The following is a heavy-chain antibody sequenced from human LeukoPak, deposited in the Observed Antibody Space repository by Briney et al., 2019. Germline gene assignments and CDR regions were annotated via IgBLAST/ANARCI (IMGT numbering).Heavy chain of an antibody. CDR1: GGSFSGYY. CDR3: VKYYFDSSGPKKNY. Sequence: PSETLSLTCAVYGGSFSGYYWSWLRQPPGKGLEWIGEINHSGSTNYNPSLKSRVTISVDTSKKQFSLNLSPMTAADTAVYYCVKYYFDSSGPKKNYWGQGTLVTVSS. CDR2: INHSGST. J-gene: IGHJ4*02. V-gene: IGHV4-34*01. D-gene: IGHD3-22*01.